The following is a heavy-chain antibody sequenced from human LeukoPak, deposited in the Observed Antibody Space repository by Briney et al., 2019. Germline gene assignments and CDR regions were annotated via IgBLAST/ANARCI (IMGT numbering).Heavy chain of an antibody. CDR3: ASLLGELSLDY. D-gene: IGHD3-10*01. Sequence: PSETLSLTCTVSGYSISSGYYWGWIRQPPGKGLEWIGSIYHSGSTYYNPSLKSRVTISVDTSKNQFSLKLSSVTAADTAVYYCASLLGELSLDYWGQGTLVTVSS. CDR1: GYSISSGYY. V-gene: IGHV4-38-2*02. CDR2: IYHSGST. J-gene: IGHJ4*02.